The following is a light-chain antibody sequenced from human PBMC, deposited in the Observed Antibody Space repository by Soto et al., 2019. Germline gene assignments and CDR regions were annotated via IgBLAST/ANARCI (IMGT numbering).Light chain of an antibody. CDR3: AVWDDSLSGPV. J-gene: IGLJ3*02. V-gene: IGLV2-11*01. Sequence: QSALTQPRSVSGSPGQSVTISCTGAGSDVSGYNFLSWYQQYPGKAPKVIIYDVNKRPSGVPDRFSGSKSGKAASLTISGLQAEDEADYYCAVWDDSLSGPVFGGGTQLTVL. CDR1: GSDVSGYNF. CDR2: DVN.